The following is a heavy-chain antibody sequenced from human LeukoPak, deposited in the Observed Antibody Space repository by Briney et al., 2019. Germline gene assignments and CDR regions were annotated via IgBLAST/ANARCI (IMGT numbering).Heavy chain of an antibody. CDR1: GFTFYDYA. CDR3: ARGYYAASVRFDY. J-gene: IGHJ4*02. V-gene: IGHV3-9*01. D-gene: IGHD3-10*01. Sequence: GGSLRLSCAASGFTFYDYAMHWVRQAPGKDLEWVSGITWNSGTIVYADSVKGRFTISRDNAKNSLYLQMNSLRAEDTALYYCARGYYAASVRFDYWGRGTLVTVSS. CDR2: ITWNSGTI.